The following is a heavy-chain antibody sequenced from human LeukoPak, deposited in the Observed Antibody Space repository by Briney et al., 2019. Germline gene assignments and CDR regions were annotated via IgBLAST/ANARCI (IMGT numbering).Heavy chain of an antibody. V-gene: IGHV4-34*01. CDR3: ARGSGYYGEDFEY. D-gene: IGHD3-22*01. Sequence: SETLSLTCAVSGGSLSEFYWNWIRQSPVKGLEWIGEVNYSGSTAYNPSLKSRVTISVDASKNQFSLKLSSVAAADTAVYYCARGSGYYGEDFEYWGQGTLVTVSS. CDR2: VNYSGST. J-gene: IGHJ4*02. CDR1: GGSLSEFY.